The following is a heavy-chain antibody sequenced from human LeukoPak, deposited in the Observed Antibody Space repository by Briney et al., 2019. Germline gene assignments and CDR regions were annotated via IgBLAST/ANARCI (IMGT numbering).Heavy chain of an antibody. J-gene: IGHJ4*02. V-gene: IGHV3-9*01. D-gene: IGHD5-18*01. CDR2: ISWNSGSI. CDR3: AKVAGYSYGYFDY. CDR1: GFTFDDYV. Sequence: QTGGSLRLSCTASGFTFDDYVMHWVRQAPGKGLEWVSGISWNSGSIGYADSVKGRFTISRDNAKNSLYLQMNSLRAEDTALYYCAKVAGYSYGYFDYWGQGTLVTVSS.